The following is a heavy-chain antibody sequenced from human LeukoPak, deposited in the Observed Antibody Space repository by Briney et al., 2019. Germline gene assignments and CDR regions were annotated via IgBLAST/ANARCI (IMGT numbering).Heavy chain of an antibody. D-gene: IGHD2-21*01. CDR2: IYYSGST. J-gene: IGHJ3*02. V-gene: IGHV4-59*01. CDR1: GGSISSYY. Sequence: SETLSLTCTVSGGSISSYYWSWIRQPPGKGLEWIGYIYYSGSTNYNPSFKSRVTISVDTSKNQFSLKLSSVTAADTAVYYCARLAYCGGDCYGAFDIWGQGTMVTVSS. CDR3: ARLAYCGGDCYGAFDI.